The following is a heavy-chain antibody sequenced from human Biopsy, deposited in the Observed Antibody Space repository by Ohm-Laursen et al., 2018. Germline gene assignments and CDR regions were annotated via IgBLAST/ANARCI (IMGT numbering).Heavy chain of an antibody. Sequence: SDTLSLTCPVSGGSISGYHWSWIRKSPGKGLEWLAYISYTGGTTSNPSLNGRATMSLDTSKNQFSLRLIYVTAADTAVYYCARMPHFDYWGQGILVTVSS. D-gene: IGHD2-2*01. V-gene: IGHV4-59*07. CDR1: GGSISGYH. CDR2: ISYTGGT. J-gene: IGHJ4*02. CDR3: ARMPHFDY.